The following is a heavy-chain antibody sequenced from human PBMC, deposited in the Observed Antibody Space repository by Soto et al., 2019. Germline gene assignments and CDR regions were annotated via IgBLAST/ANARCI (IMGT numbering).Heavy chain of an antibody. D-gene: IGHD6-19*01. V-gene: IGHV3-23*01. CDR2: ISGSGGST. CDR1: GFTFSSYA. J-gene: IGHJ4*02. CDR3: AKDMNRGELKWLPRGLDY. Sequence: EVQLLESGGGLVQPGGSLRLSRAASGFTFSSYAMSWVRQAPGKGLEWVSAISGSGGSTYYADSVKGRFTISRDNSKNTLYLQMNSLRAEDTAVYYCAKDMNRGELKWLPRGLDYWGQGTLVTVSS.